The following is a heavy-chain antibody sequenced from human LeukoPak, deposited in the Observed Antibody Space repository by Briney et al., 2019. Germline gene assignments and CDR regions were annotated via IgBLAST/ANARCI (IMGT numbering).Heavy chain of an antibody. Sequence: GGSLRLSCAAPGFTFSSYGMHWVRQAPGKGLEWVAFIRYDGSNKYYADSVKGRFTISRDNSKNTLYLQMSSLRTEDTAVYYCAKDARPQYYYGSAYDYWGQGTQVTVSS. CDR3: AKDARPQYYYGSAYDY. V-gene: IGHV3-30*02. D-gene: IGHD3-10*01. CDR2: IRYDGSNK. J-gene: IGHJ4*02. CDR1: GFTFSSYG.